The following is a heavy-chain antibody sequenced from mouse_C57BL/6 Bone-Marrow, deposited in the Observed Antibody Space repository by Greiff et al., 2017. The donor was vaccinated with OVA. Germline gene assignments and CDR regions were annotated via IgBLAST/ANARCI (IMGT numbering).Heavy chain of an antibody. CDR1: GFTFSSYA. J-gene: IGHJ2*01. CDR3: AREGSPFYFDD. CDR2: ISDGGSYT. V-gene: IGHV5-4*01. Sequence: EVKLVESGGGLVKPGGSLKLSCAASGFTFSSYAMSWVRQTPEKRLEWVATISDGGSYTSYPDNVKGRFTISRDNAKNNLYLQMSHLKSEDTAMYYCAREGSPFYFDDWGQGTTLTVSS.